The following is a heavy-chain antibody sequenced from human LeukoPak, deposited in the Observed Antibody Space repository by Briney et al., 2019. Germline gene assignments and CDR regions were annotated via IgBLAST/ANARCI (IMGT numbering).Heavy chain of an antibody. D-gene: IGHD3-10*01. V-gene: IGHV3-48*03. CDR3: ARLRGSGNYEDAFDI. Sequence: GGSLRLSCAASGFTFSSYEMNWVRQAPGKGLEWVSYISSSGSTIYYADSVKGRFTISRDNAKNSLYLQMNSLRADDTAVYYCARLRGSGNYEDAFDIWGQGTMVTVSS. CDR1: GFTFSSYE. CDR2: ISSSGSTI. J-gene: IGHJ3*02.